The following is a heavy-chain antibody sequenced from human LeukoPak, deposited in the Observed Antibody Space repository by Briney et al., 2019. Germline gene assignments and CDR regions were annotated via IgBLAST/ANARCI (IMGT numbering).Heavy chain of an antibody. CDR1: GFTFDDYV. CDR3: AKDRSIAAAGTWFDY. CDR2: NSWYCGCI. Sequence: SLRLFCSGSGFTFDDYVKHWVRPAPRASVEWVWGNSWYCGCIGYADSVKGWFTISRDNAKNSLYLQMNSLRAEDSALYYCAKDRSIAAAGTWFDYWGQGTLVTVSS. J-gene: IGHJ5*01. V-gene: IGHV3-9*01. D-gene: IGHD6-13*01.